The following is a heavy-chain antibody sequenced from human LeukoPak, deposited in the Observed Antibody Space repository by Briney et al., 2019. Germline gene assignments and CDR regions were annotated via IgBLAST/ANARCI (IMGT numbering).Heavy chain of an antibody. CDR3: ASLQDYYGSGSTTV. CDR1: GYSNSSGYY. Sequence: PSETLSLTCTVSGYSNSSGYYWGWIRQPPGKGLEWIGSIYHSGSTYYNPSLKSRVTISVDTSKNQFSLKLSSVTAADTAVYYCASLQDYYGSGSTTVWGQGTLVTGSS. V-gene: IGHV4-38-2*02. J-gene: IGHJ4*02. CDR2: IYHSGST. D-gene: IGHD3-10*01.